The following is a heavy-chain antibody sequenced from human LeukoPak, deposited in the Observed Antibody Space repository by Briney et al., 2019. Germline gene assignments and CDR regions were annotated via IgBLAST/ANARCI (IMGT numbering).Heavy chain of an antibody. Sequence: GGSLRLSCAASGFSFRNSWMSWVRQAPGKGLEWVANIRQDGNEIYYMDSVKGRFTISRDNAKKSLYLQMNLLRAEDTAVYYCARGDVRNWRNYYDYWGQGTLVTVSS. CDR3: ARGDVRNWRNYYDY. CDR1: GFSFRNSW. V-gene: IGHV3-7*01. D-gene: IGHD3-3*01. CDR2: IRQDGNEI. J-gene: IGHJ4*02.